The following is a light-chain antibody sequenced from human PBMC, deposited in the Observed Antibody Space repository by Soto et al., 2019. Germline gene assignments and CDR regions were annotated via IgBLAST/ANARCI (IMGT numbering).Light chain of an antibody. CDR3: QHRLSWPLT. Sequence: EIVLTQSPATVSLSPGERATLSCRASQSVSSFFVWYQQKRGQAPRLLIYDASKRATGIPARFSGSGSGTDFTLTISSLEPEDFAVYYCQHRLSWPLTFGGGTTIEIK. CDR1: QSVSSF. CDR2: DAS. V-gene: IGKV3-11*01. J-gene: IGKJ4*01.